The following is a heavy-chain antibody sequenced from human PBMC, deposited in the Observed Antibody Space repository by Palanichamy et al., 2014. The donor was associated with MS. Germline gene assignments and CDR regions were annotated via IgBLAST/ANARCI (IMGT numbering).Heavy chain of an antibody. Sequence: EVQLVESGGGLVQPGGSLRLSCAASGFTFRNYAMGWVRQAPGKGLEWVSIISGSGGGTFYADSVKGRFTISRDNSKNTLYLQMSSLRAEDTALYYCAKGKGQQSVFDYWGQGTLVTVSS. D-gene: IGHD6-13*01. V-gene: IGHV3-23*04. CDR2: ISGSGGGT. J-gene: IGHJ4*02. CDR3: AKGKGQQSVFDY. CDR1: GFTFRNYA.